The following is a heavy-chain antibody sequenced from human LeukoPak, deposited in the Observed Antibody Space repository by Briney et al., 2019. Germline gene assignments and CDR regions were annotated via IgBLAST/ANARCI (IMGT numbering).Heavy chain of an antibody. D-gene: IGHD6-13*01. J-gene: IGHJ4*02. CDR3: AREDGAAADY. Sequence: PSETLSLTCSVSGGSISRSDHYWSWIRQHPGKGLEWIGYIYYSGSTYYNPSLKSRVTISVDTSKNKFSLKLSSVTAADTAVYYCAREDGAAADYWGQGTLVTVSS. CDR1: GGSISRSDHY. CDR2: IYYSGST. V-gene: IGHV4-31*03.